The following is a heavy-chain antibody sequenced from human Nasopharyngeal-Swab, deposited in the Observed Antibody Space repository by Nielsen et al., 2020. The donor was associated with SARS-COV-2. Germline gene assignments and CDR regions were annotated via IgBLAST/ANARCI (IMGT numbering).Heavy chain of an antibody. Sequence: GESLKIFCAASGFTFSSYSMNWVRQAPGKGLEWVSSISSSSSYIYYADSVKGRFTISRDNAKNSLYLQMNSLRAEDTAVYYCARETPLPRSWYLLGSYYYGMDVWGQGTTVTVSS. J-gene: IGHJ6*02. CDR1: GFTFSSYS. CDR3: ARETPLPRSWYLLGSYYYGMDV. V-gene: IGHV3-21*01. CDR2: ISSSSSYI. D-gene: IGHD6-13*01.